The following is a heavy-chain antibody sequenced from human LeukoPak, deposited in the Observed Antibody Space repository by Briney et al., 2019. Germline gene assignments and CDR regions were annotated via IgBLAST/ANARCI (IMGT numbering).Heavy chain of an antibody. V-gene: IGHV1-69*05. Sequence: SVKVSCTASGGTFSSYAIIWVRQAPGQGLEWMGRIIPLFGTATYVQKFQGRVTITTDESTSTAYMELSSLRSEDTAVYYCARVDSSLTDAFDIWGQGTMVTVSS. CDR1: GGTFSSYA. D-gene: IGHD2-15*01. CDR3: ARVDSSLTDAFDI. CDR2: IIPLFGTA. J-gene: IGHJ3*02.